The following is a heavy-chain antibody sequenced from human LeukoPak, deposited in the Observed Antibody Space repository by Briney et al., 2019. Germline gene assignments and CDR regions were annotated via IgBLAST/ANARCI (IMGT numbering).Heavy chain of an antibody. V-gene: IGHV4-59*12. CDR3: ARGFRVVIVPTAVPFDY. J-gene: IGHJ4*02. CDR1: GGSISSYY. D-gene: IGHD2-2*02. Sequence: SSETLSLTCTVSGGSISSYYWSWIRQPPGKGLEWIGYIYYSGSTNYNPSLKSRVTISGDTSKNQFSLKLSSVTAADTAVYYCARGFRVVIVPTAVPFDYWGQGTLVTVSS. CDR2: IYYSGST.